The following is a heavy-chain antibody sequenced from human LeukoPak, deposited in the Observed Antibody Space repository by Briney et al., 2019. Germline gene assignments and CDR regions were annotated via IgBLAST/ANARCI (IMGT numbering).Heavy chain of an antibody. V-gene: IGHV1-46*01. CDR2: INPSGGNT. J-gene: IGHJ4*02. CDR3: VRLISASGTDY. Sequence: GASVKVSCKASGYTFTDYYLHWVRQAPGQGLEWMGIINPSGGNTAYAQKFQGRVTMTRDTSTSTVYMEVSSLRSEDTAVYYCVRLISASGTDYWGQGTLVTVSS. D-gene: IGHD6-13*01. CDR1: GYTFTDYY.